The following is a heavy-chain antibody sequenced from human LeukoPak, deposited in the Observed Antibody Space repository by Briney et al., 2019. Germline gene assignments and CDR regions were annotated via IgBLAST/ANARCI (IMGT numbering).Heavy chain of an antibody. D-gene: IGHD3-10*01. CDR1: GFTFDEYG. Sequence: GGSLRLSCVASGFTFDEYGMNWVRQAPGKGLERVSGISWNSGSIGYADSVKGRFTISRDNAKNSLYLQMSSLRAEDTAVYYCARGTVWFGELLTFDYWGQGTLVTVSS. J-gene: IGHJ4*02. CDR2: ISWNSGSI. V-gene: IGHV3-9*01. CDR3: ARGTVWFGELLTFDY.